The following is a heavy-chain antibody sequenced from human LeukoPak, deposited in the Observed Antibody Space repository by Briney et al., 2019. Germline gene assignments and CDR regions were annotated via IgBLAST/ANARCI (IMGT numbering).Heavy chain of an antibody. J-gene: IGHJ6*03. Sequence: SETLSLTCTVSGGSISSYHWSWIRQPPGKGLEWIGYIYYSGSTNYNPSLESRVTISVDTSKNQFSLKLSSVTAADTAVYYCARGLYCGGDCPTYYYYMDVWGKGTTVTVSS. CDR1: GGSISSYH. CDR3: ARGLYCGGDCPTYYYYMDV. D-gene: IGHD2-21*01. CDR2: IYYSGST. V-gene: IGHV4-59*01.